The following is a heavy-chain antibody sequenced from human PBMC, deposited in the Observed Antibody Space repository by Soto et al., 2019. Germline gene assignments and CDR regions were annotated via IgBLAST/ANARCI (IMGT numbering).Heavy chain of an antibody. V-gene: IGHV1-18*01. D-gene: IGHD3-3*01. CDR1: GYTFTSYG. Sequence: ASVKVSCKASGYTFTSYGISWVRQAPGQGLEWMGWISAYNGNTNYAQKLQGRVTMTTDTSTSTAYMELRSLRSEDTAVYYCARDGFFVFWRGHYLGIVFRGPGILVTVFS. CDR3: ARDGFFVFWRGHYLGIVF. J-gene: IGHJ4*02. CDR2: ISAYNGNT.